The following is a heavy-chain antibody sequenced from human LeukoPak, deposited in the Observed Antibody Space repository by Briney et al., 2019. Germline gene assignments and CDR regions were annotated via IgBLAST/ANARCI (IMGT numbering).Heavy chain of an antibody. CDR2: ISGSGGGR. J-gene: IGHJ6*03. CDR3: AKGGTKLYYYYMDV. V-gene: IGHV3-23*01. D-gene: IGHD1-1*01. CDR1: GFTFSSYA. Sequence: PGGSLRLSCAASGFTFSSYAMTWVRQAPGQGLEWVSAISGSGGGRFYSDSVKGRFTISRDNSKNTLYLQMNSLRAEDTAVYYCAKGGTKLYYYYMDVWGKGTTLTVSS.